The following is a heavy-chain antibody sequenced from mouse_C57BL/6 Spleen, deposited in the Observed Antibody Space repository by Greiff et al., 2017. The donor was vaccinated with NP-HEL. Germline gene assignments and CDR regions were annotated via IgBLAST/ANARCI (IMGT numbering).Heavy chain of an antibody. CDR3: ARRGYYSWYFDV. Sequence: EVKLVESGPELVKPGASVKISCKASGYSFTGYYMNWVKQSPEKSLEWIGEINPSTGGTTYNQKFKAKATLTVDKSSSTAYMQLKSLTSEDSAVYYCARRGYYSWYFDVWGTGTTVTVSS. J-gene: IGHJ1*03. V-gene: IGHV1-42*01. CDR2: INPSTGGT. D-gene: IGHD2-3*01. CDR1: GYSFTGYY.